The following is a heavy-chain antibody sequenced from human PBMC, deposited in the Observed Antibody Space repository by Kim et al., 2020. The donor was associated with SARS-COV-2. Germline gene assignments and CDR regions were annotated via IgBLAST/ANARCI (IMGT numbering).Heavy chain of an antibody. J-gene: IGHJ4*02. CDR2: VNPSSGDE. V-gene: IGHV1-8*01. CDR1: GYTFTSSE. Sequence: ASVKVSCKASGYTFTSSEIHWVRQATGQGLEWLAWVNPSSGDEGSSQQFQGRVTMTRNTSINTAYMELSSLRSDDTAVYYCERRQQGFDCWGQGTLVTVSS. CDR3: ERRQQGFDC.